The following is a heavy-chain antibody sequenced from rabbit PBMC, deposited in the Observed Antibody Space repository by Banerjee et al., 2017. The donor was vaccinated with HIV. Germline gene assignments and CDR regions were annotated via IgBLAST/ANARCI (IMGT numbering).Heavy chain of an antibody. Sequence: QEQLKESGGGLVQPGGSLKLSCKASGFDFSNYYVSWVRQAPGKGLEWIGCIYGGSGSTYYASWAKGRFTISKTSSTTVTLQMTSLTAADTATYFCARDTDGYGGAIFNLWGPGTLVTVS. D-gene: IGHD6-1*01. J-gene: IGHJ4*01. V-gene: IGHV1S45*01. CDR2: IYGGSGST. CDR1: GFDFSNYYV. CDR3: ARDTDGYGGAIFNL.